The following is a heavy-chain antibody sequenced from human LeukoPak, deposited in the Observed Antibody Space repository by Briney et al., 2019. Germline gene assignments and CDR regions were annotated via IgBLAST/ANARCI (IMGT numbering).Heavy chain of an antibody. V-gene: IGHV3-30*04. D-gene: IGHD6-13*01. CDR1: GFTFSSYA. CDR3: ARATDSWYFDY. Sequence: GGSLRLSCAASGFTFSSYAMHWDRQATGKGLEWVAIISSDGSNKYYADSVKGRFTISRDNSKNTLYLQMNSLRAEDTAVYYCARATDSWYFDYWGQGTLVTVSS. CDR2: ISSDGSNK. J-gene: IGHJ4*02.